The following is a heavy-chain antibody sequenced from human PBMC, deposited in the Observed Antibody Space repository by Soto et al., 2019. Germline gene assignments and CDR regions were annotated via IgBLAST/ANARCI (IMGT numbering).Heavy chain of an antibody. Sequence: PGGSLRLSCAASGFNVSSNYMSWVRQAPGKGLEWVSVIYSGGSTYYADSVKGRFTISRHNSKNTLYLQMNSLRAEDTAVYYCAKVTPAPPNYAILTGYYKEDNWFDPWGQGTLVTVPS. CDR2: IYSGGST. CDR3: AKVTPAPPNYAILTGYYKEDNWFDP. V-gene: IGHV3-53*01. D-gene: IGHD3-9*01. J-gene: IGHJ5*02. CDR1: GFNVSSNY.